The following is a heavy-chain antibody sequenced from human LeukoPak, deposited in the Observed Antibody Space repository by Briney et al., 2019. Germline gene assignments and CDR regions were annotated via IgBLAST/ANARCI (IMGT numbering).Heavy chain of an antibody. J-gene: IGHJ4*02. Sequence: GGSLRLSCAGSGFAFSTYSMNWVRQAPGKGLEWLSYISSSSSTIYYADSVKGRFTISRDNSKNTLYLQMNSLRAEDTAVYYCAKDIHSFGQCQLLSFDYWGQGTLVTVSS. CDR3: AKDIHSFGQCQLLSFDY. D-gene: IGHD2-2*01. V-gene: IGHV3-48*01. CDR2: ISSSSSTI. CDR1: GFAFSTYS.